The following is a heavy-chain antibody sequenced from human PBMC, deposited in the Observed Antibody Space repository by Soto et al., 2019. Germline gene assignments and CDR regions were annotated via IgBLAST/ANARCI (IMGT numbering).Heavy chain of an antibody. CDR2: IIPIFGTA. Sequence: QVQLVQSGAEVKKPGSSVKVSCKASGGTFSSYAISWVRQAPGQGLELMGGIIPIFGTANYAQKFQGRVTMTAEESMSTAYMERSSLRSEDTAVYYCARDYFDDSSGYYFGLDYWGQGTLVTVS. V-gene: IGHV1-69*01. J-gene: IGHJ4*02. CDR3: ARDYFDDSSGYYFGLDY. CDR1: GGTFSSYA. D-gene: IGHD3-22*01.